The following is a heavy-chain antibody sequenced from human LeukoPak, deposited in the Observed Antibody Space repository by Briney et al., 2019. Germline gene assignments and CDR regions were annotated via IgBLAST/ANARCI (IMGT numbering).Heavy chain of an antibody. V-gene: IGHV4-39*07. CDR3: VRDGRFDSACFDS. CDR1: GDPLNDNLYY. D-gene: IGHD6-19*01. Sequence: ASETLSLTCNVSGDPLNDNLYYWGWIRQSPGKGLEWIGAFYSSGSTSSHSSLESRVTISVDTSRTQLSLKLDSVTDTDTAVYYCVRDGRFDSACFDSWGPGILVTVSS. J-gene: IGHJ4*02. CDR2: FYSSGST.